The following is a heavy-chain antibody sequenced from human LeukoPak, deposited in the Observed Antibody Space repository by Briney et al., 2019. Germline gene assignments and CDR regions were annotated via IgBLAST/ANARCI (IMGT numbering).Heavy chain of an antibody. Sequence: ASVKVSCKASGYTFTSYDINWVRQATGQGLEWMGWMNPNSGGTNYAQKFQGWVTMTRDASISTAYMELSRLKSDDTAVYYCARGHVDTAYDYWGQGTLVTVSS. CDR3: ARGHVDTAYDY. V-gene: IGHV1-2*04. J-gene: IGHJ4*02. D-gene: IGHD5-18*01. CDR1: GYTFTSYD. CDR2: MNPNSGGT.